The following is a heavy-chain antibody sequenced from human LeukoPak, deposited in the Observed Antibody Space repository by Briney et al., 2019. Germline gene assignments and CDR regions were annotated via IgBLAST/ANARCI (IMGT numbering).Heavy chain of an antibody. CDR2: INPNSGGT. CDR3: ARDAPVLTIFGVGTIGNLDY. V-gene: IGHV1-2*02. CDR1: GYTFTGYY. D-gene: IGHD3-3*01. J-gene: IGHJ4*02. Sequence: ASVKVSCKASGYTFTGYYMHWVRQAPGQGLEWMGWINPNSGGTNYAQKFQGRVTMTRDTSISTAYMELSRLRSDDTAVYYCARDAPVLTIFGVGTIGNLDYWGQGTLVTVSS.